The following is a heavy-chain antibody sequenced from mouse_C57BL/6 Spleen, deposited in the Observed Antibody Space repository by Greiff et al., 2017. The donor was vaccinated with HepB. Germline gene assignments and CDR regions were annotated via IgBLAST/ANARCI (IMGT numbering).Heavy chain of an antibody. CDR3: ARLGPLRSFDY. Sequence: QVQLQQPGAELVKPGASVKLSCKASGYTFTSYWMHWVKQRPGQGLEWIGMIHPNSGSTNYNEKFKSKATLTVDKSSSTAYMQLSSLTSEDSAVYYCARLGPLRSFDYWGQGTTLTVSS. D-gene: IGHD1-1*01. CDR1: GYTFTSYW. J-gene: IGHJ2*01. CDR2: IHPNSGST. V-gene: IGHV1-64*01.